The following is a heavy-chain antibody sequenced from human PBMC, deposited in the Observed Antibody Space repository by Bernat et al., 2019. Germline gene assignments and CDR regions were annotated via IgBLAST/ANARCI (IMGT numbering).Heavy chain of an antibody. Sequence: VQLVESGGGLVQPGGSLRLSCAASGFTFSSYWMHWVRQAPGKGLVWVSRINGDGSSTSYADSVKGRFTVSRDNAKNTLYLQMNSLRADDTAVYYCANHGGSNWYYFDYWGQGTLVTVSS. CDR3: ANHGGSNWYYFDY. CDR1: GFTFSSYW. CDR2: INGDGSST. J-gene: IGHJ4*02. D-gene: IGHD6-13*01. V-gene: IGHV3-74*01.